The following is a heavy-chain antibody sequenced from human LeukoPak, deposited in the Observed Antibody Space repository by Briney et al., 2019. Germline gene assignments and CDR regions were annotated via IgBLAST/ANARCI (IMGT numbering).Heavy chain of an antibody. J-gene: IGHJ4*02. CDR2: INPSGGST. CDR3: ARDAAGTTQRVSDY. Sequence: ASVKVSCKASGFTFTTYYMHWVRQAPGQGLEWMGIINPSGGSTSYTQKFQGRVTMTRDTSTSTVYMELSSLRSEDTAVYYCARDAAGTTQRVSDYWGQGTLITVSS. V-gene: IGHV1-46*01. D-gene: IGHD1-7*01. CDR1: GFTFTTYY.